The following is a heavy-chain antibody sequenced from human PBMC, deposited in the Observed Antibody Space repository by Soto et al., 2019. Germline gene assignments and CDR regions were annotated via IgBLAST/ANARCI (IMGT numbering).Heavy chain of an antibody. Sequence: PCESLKISCEVSGYIFTNYWIVWFRQIPGKGLEWMGIMYPGDSDVRYSPSFQCQVTISADKSLSTAYLQWSSLKASDTAMYYCARRADYGSGSPFENWGQGTLVTVSS. CDR2: MYPGDSDV. CDR1: GYIFTNYW. J-gene: IGHJ4*02. D-gene: IGHD3-10*01. CDR3: ARRADYGSGSPFEN. V-gene: IGHV5-51*01.